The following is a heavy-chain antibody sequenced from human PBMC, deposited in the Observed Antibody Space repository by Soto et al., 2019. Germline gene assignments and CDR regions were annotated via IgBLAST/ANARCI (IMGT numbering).Heavy chain of an antibody. V-gene: IGHV5-51*01. CDR1: VCSLCSYR. CDR3: ARRLYDTSGYRYFDF. J-gene: IGHJ4*02. Sequence: GASVNRSCDACVCSLCSYRISPLRQIPGKGLEWMGIIFPDDSETRYSPSFQGKVSISVDKSITTAYLQWSSLKASDTAMYYCARRLYDTSGYRYFDFWGQGTLVTVSS. D-gene: IGHD3-22*01. CDR2: IFPDDSET.